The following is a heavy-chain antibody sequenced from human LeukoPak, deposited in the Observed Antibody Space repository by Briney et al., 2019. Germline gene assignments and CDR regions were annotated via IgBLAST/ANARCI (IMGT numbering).Heavy chain of an antibody. Sequence: GGSLRLSCAASGFTFSSYAMHWVRQAPGKGLEYVSAISSNGGSTFYANSVKGRFTISRDNSKNTLYLQMGSLRGEDMAVYYCAKGRDGYNQNAFDIWGQGTMVTVSS. CDR1: GFTFSSYA. V-gene: IGHV3-64*01. D-gene: IGHD5-24*01. CDR2: ISSNGGST. CDR3: AKGRDGYNQNAFDI. J-gene: IGHJ3*02.